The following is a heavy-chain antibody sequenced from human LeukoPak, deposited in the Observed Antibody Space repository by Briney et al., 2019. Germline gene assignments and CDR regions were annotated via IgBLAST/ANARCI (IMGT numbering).Heavy chain of an antibody. Sequence: SETLSLTCTVSGGSISGYYWSWIRQPPGKGLEWIGYIYSSGSTNYNPSLKSRVTISVDTSKNQFSLKLSSVTAADTAVYYCARGAVATIKSFYYYYGMDVWGQGTTVTVSS. V-gene: IGHV4-59*12. CDR1: GGSISGYY. J-gene: IGHJ6*02. CDR2: IYSSGST. D-gene: IGHD5-12*01. CDR3: ARGAVATIKSFYYYYGMDV.